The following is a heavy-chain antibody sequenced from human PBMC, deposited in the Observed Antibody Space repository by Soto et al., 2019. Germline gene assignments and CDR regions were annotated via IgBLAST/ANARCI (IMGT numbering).Heavy chain of an antibody. CDR2: IIPIFGTA. CDR1: GGTFSSYA. CDR3: AGGGGSYYDYGMDD. J-gene: IGHJ6*02. V-gene: IGHV1-69*01. D-gene: IGHD3-10*01. Sequence: QVQLVQSGAEVKKPGSSVKVSCKASGGTFSSYAISWVRQAPGQGLEWMGGIIPIFGTANYAQKFQGRVTMAGDESTSAADTGPGSLRTEDTAVDDCAGGGGSYYDYGMDDWGQGTTVTVSS.